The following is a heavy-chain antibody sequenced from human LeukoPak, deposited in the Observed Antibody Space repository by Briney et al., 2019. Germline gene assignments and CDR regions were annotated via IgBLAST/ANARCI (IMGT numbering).Heavy chain of an antibody. CDR3: AKNYYYDSSGFVDY. D-gene: IGHD3-22*01. CDR1: GFTFSSYW. J-gene: IGHJ4*02. Sequence: GGSLRLSCAASGFTFSSYWMHWVRQAPGKGLVWVSRINSDGSSTSYADSVKGRFTISRDNAKNSLYLQMNSLRAEDTALYYCAKNYYYDSSGFVDYWGQGTLVTVSS. V-gene: IGHV3-74*01. CDR2: INSDGSST.